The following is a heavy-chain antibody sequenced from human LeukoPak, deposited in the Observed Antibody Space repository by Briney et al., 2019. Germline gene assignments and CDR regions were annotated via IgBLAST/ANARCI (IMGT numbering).Heavy chain of an antibody. CDR2: ICSSGSTR. Sequence: GGSLRLSCAASGFTFGSYEMNWVRQAPGKGLEWVSYICSSGSTRYYADSVKGRFTISRDNAKNSLYLQMNSLRAEDTAVYYCARGFSPYYYDSSGYPPDYWGQGTLVTVSS. J-gene: IGHJ4*02. CDR3: ARGFSPYYYDSSGYPPDY. V-gene: IGHV3-48*03. CDR1: GFTFGSYE. D-gene: IGHD3-22*01.